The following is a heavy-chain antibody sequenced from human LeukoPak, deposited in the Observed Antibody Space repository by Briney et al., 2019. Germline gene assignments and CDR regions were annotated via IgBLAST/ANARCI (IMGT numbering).Heavy chain of an antibody. V-gene: IGHV3-9*01. D-gene: IGHD2-15*01. CDR3: AKAPGLGYCSGGSCYYFDY. J-gene: IGHJ4*02. CDR2: ISWNSGNI. CDR1: GFTFDDYA. Sequence: GGSLRLSCAASGFTFDDYAMHWVRQAPGKGLEWVSGISWNSGNIGYADSVKGRFTISRDNAKNSLYLQMNSLRAEDTALYYCAKAPGLGYCSGGSCYYFDYWGQGALVTVSS.